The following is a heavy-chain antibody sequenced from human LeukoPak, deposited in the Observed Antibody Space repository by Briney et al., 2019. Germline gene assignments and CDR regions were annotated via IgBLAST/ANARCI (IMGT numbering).Heavy chain of an antibody. J-gene: IGHJ4*02. D-gene: IGHD4-17*01. CDR3: AREGRQDYVYFDY. Sequence: SETLSLTCTVSGDSISSYYWSWIRQPPGKGLDWIGYINYSGNTNYNPSLKSRVTISVDTSKNQFSLRLSSVTAADTAVYYCAREGRQDYVYFDYWGQGTLVTVSS. CDR1: GDSISSYY. CDR2: INYSGNT. V-gene: IGHV4-59*13.